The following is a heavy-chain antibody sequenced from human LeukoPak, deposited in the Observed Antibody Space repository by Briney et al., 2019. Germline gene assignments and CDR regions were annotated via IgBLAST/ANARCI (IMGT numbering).Heavy chain of an antibody. CDR1: GGSFSGYY. CDR3: ARRLWLGANYLDY. V-gene: IGHV4-34*01. Sequence: SETLSLTCAVYGGSFSGYYWSWIRQPPGKGLEWIGEINHSGSTNYNPSLKSRVTISVDTSKNQFSLKLSSVTAADTAVYYCARRLWLGANYLDYWGQGTLVTVSS. CDR2: INHSGST. D-gene: IGHD3-10*01. J-gene: IGHJ4*02.